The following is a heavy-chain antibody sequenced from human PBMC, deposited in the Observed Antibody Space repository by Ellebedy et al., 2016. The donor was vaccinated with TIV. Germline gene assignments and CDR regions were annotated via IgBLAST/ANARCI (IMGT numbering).Heavy chain of an antibody. CDR2: ITLYNGNT. Sequence: AASVKVSCKASGYTFTCCSLHWLQQAPGQGLERMRWITLYNGNTNYAKKFQGRVTITRDMSLRTAYIELSSLRFEDSAVYYWARYALWIGSGGSCSNYNEYYYYGMDVWGQGTTVTVSS. V-gene: IGHV1-68*01. J-gene: IGHJ6*02. CDR1: GYTFTCCS. D-gene: IGHD2-15*01. CDR3: ARYALWIGSGGSCSNYNEYYYYGMDV.